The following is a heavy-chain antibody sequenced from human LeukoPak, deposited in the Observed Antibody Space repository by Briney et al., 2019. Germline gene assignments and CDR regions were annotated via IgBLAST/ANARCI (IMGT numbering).Heavy chain of an antibody. V-gene: IGHV4-31*03. CDR1: GGSISSGGYY. CDR3: AREKLWFGEFSG. J-gene: IGHJ4*02. D-gene: IGHD3-10*01. Sequence: SETLSLTCTVSGGSISSGGYYWSWLRQHPGKGLEWIGYIYYSGSTYYNPSLKSRVTISVDTSKNQFSLKLSSVTAADTAVYYCAREKLWFGEFSGWGQGTLVTVSS. CDR2: IYYSGST.